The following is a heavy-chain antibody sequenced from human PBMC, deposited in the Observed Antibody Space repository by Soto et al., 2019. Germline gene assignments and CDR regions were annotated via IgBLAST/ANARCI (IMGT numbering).Heavy chain of an antibody. J-gene: IGHJ5*02. CDR2: IYYSGST. CDR1: GGSISSGDYY. D-gene: IGHD3-22*01. Sequence: SETLSLTCTVSGGSISSGDYYWSWIRQPPGKGLEWIGYIYYSGSTYYNPSLKSRVTISVDTSKNQFSLKLSSVTAADTAVYYCARGPDRGYYDSSALWRWFAPWGRGTLVTVSS. V-gene: IGHV4-30-4*01. CDR3: ARGPDRGYYDSSALWRWFAP.